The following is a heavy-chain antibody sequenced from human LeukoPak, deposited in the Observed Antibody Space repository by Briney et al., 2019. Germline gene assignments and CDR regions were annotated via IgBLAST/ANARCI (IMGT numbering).Heavy chain of an antibody. V-gene: IGHV4-4*07. J-gene: IGHJ4*02. CDR3: ARDKGSGGLRQKRFGYFDY. CDR1: GGSISSYY. Sequence: SETLSLTCTVSGGSISSYYWSWIRQPAGKGLEWIGRIYTSGSTNYNPSLRSRVTMSVDTSKNQFSLKLSSVTAADTAVYYCARDKGSGGLRQKRFGYFDYWGQGTLVTVSS. D-gene: IGHD3-10*01. CDR2: IYTSGST.